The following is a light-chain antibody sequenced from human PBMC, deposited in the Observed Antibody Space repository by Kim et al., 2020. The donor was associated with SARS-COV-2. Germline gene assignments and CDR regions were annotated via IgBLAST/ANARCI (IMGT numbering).Light chain of an antibody. CDR3: QQYNIYRT. V-gene: IGKV1-5*03. J-gene: IGKJ1*01. CDR1: QSIGSS. CDR2: KAS. Sequence: DIQMTQSPSTLSASVGDRVTITCRASQSIGSSLAWYQQKPGRAPKLLIYKASSLESGVPSRFSGIGSGTEFTLTISSLQPDDFATYYCQQYNIYRTFGQGTKVEIK.